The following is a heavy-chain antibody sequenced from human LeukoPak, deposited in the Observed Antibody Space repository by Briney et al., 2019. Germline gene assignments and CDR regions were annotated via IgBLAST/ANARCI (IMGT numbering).Heavy chain of an antibody. CDR2: IRYDETKT. Sequence: GGSLRLYCAASGFTFSSYGMHWVRQAPAKGLEWLAFIRYDETKTFYGDSVKGRFTISRDNSKNTLYLQMNSLRAEDTAVYYCAKSHLPNSYSGTYYCDYWGRGTQVTVSS. J-gene: IGHJ4*02. CDR1: GFTFSSYG. V-gene: IGHV3-30*02. CDR3: AKSHLPNSYSGTYYCDY. D-gene: IGHD1-26*01.